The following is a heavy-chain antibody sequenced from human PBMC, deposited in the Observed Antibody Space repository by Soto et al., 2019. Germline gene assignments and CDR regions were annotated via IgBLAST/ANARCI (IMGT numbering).Heavy chain of an antibody. CDR2: ISSSGSTI. CDR3: ARDGDYGDYYYYGMDV. V-gene: IGHV3-48*03. J-gene: IGHJ6*02. CDR1: GFTFSSYE. Sequence: PGGSLRLSCAASGFTFSSYEMNWVRQAPGKGLEWVSYISSSGSTIYYADSVKGRFTISRDNSKNTLYLQMNSLRAEDTAVYYCARDGDYGDYYYYGMDVWGQGTTVTVSS. D-gene: IGHD4-17*01.